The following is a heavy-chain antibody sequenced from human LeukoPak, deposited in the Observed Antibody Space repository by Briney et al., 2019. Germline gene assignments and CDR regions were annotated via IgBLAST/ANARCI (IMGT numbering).Heavy chain of an antibody. Sequence: PSETLSLTCAVYGGSFSGYYWSWIRQPPGKGLEWIGEINHSGSTNYNPSLKSRVTISVDTSKNQFSLKLSSVTAADTAVYYCASDQLLSWFDPWGQGTLVTVSS. D-gene: IGHD3-10*01. CDR1: GGSFSGYY. CDR2: INHSGST. V-gene: IGHV4-34*01. CDR3: ASDQLLSWFDP. J-gene: IGHJ5*02.